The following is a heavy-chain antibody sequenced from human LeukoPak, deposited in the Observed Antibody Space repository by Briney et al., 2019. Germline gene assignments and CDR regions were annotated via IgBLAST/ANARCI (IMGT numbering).Heavy chain of an antibody. V-gene: IGHV4-4*08. J-gene: IGHJ6*03. CDR1: GGSISSHY. Sequence: LETLSLTCTVSGGSISSHYWIWIRQSPEKGLEWIGDISSSGSTGYNPSFRSRVTISVDTSEKKFSLRLTSVTAADTAVYYCSRSGPYYYMDVWGKGTTVTVSS. CDR2: ISSSGST. CDR3: SRSGPYYYMDV.